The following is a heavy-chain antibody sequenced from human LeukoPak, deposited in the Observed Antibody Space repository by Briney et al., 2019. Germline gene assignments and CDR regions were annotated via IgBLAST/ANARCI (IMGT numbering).Heavy chain of an antibody. CDR2: IRQDGGEK. CDR1: GFTFSSYW. D-gene: IGHD6-13*01. Sequence: PGGSLRLSCAVSGFTFSSYWMNWVRQAPGKGLEWVASIRQDGGEKSYVDSVKGRFTISRDNTKNSLYLQMSSLRAEDTAVYYCARDGTAAGLYFDLWGQGTLGTVSS. J-gene: IGHJ4*01. V-gene: IGHV3-7*01. CDR3: ARDGTAAGLYFDL.